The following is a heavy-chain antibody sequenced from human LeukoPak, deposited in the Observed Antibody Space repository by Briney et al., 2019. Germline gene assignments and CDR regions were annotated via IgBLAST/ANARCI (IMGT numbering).Heavy chain of an antibody. Sequence: GGSLRLSCAASGFTSSDYTMNWVRQAPGKGLEWVSGISVSDDSTYYADSVKGRFTMSRDNSNNMLYLQMNSLRAEDTAVYYCAKDRYCSTTNCPYDYWGQGTLVTVSS. V-gene: IGHV3-23*01. CDR2: ISVSDDST. CDR3: AKDRYCSTTNCPYDY. CDR1: GFTSSDYT. J-gene: IGHJ4*02. D-gene: IGHD2-2*01.